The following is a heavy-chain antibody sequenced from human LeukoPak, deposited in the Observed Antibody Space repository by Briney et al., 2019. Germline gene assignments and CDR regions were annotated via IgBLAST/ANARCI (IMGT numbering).Heavy chain of an antibody. CDR2: IYYSGST. V-gene: IGHV4-31*03. CDR3: ARDQNSSGFIWFDP. J-gene: IGHJ5*02. CDR1: GGSISSGGYY. D-gene: IGHD6-19*01. Sequence: PSQTLSLTCTVSGGSISSGGYYWSWIRQHPGKGLEWLGYIYYSGSTYYNPSLKSRVTISVDTSKNQFSLKLSSVTAADTAVYYCARDQNSSGFIWFDPWGQGTLVTVSS.